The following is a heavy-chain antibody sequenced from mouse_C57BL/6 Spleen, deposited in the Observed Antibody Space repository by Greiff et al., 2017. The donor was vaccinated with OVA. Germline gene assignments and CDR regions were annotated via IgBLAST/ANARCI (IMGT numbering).Heavy chain of an antibody. J-gene: IGHJ3*01. CDR3: TRPAWFAY. V-gene: IGHV1-15*01. Sequence: QVQLKHSGAELVRPGASVTLSCKASGYTFTDYEMHWVKQTPVHGLEWIGAIDPETGGTAYNQKFKGKAILTADKSSSTAYMELRSLTSEDSAVYYCTRPAWFAYWGQGTLVTVSA. CDR2: IDPETGGT. CDR1: GYTFTDYE.